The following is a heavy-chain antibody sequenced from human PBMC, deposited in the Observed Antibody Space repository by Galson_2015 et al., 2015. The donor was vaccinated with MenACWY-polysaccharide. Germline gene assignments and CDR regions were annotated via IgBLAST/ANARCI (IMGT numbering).Heavy chain of an antibody. CDR3: ARVIVGKALRQFDS. J-gene: IGHJ5*01. CDR1: GIGFNTPA. Sequence: SVKVSCTASGIGFNTPALSWLRQAPGQGLEWVAWIKPKNGATDYAQNFKGRVTMTRDTSISTAYMEMGRLTSDDTALYYCARVIVGKALRQFDSWGQETLVTVSS. D-gene: IGHD1-26*01. CDR2: IKPKNGAT. V-gene: IGHV1-2*02.